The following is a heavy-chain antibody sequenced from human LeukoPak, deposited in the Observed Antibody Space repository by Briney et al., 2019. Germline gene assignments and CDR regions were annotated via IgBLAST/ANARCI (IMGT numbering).Heavy chain of an antibody. V-gene: IGHV5-51*01. Sequence: GESLKIYCKESGYTFTSYWIGWVRQTPGKGLEWLGVIYPADFSTIYSPSFQGHVTISADKSISTAYLQWTGLKALDTAMYYCVRRPVGPRTFDLWGPRTLVTVSS. D-gene: IGHD3/OR15-3a*01. J-gene: IGHJ4*02. CDR3: VRRPVGPRTFDL. CDR2: IYPADFST. CDR1: GYTFTSYW.